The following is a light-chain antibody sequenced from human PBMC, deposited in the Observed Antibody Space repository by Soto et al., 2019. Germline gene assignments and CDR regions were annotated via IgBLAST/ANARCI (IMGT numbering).Light chain of an antibody. V-gene: IGLV1-51*02. CDR2: EDN. CDR1: SPNIGSNI. CDR3: GSWDSSLTGGV. Sequence: QSVLTQPPSVFAAPGQKVTISCSGSSPNIGSNIVSWYQQLPGTAPKLLIYEDNKRPSGIPDRFSGSKSGTSATLGITGRQTGDEAEYYCGSWDSSLTGGVFGGGTKVTVL. J-gene: IGLJ2*01.